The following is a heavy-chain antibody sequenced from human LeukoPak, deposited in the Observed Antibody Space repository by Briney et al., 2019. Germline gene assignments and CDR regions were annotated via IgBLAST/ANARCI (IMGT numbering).Heavy chain of an antibody. Sequence: ASVKVSCKASGGTFSSYAISWVRQAPGQGLEWMGWINAGNGNTKYSQKFQGRVTITRDTSASTAYMELSSLRSEDTAVYYCARGRTYYYYGMDVWGQGTTVTVSS. CDR1: GGTFSSYA. J-gene: IGHJ6*02. CDR2: INAGNGNT. D-gene: IGHD1-1*01. CDR3: ARGRTYYYYGMDV. V-gene: IGHV1-3*01.